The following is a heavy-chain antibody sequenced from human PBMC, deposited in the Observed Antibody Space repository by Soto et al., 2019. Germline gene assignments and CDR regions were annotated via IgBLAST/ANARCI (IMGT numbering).Heavy chain of an antibody. D-gene: IGHD3-22*01. Sequence: WASVKVSCKASGGTFSSYAISWVRQAPGQGLEWMGGIIPIFGTANYAQKFQGRVTITADESTSTAYMELSSLRSEDTAVYYCARDDSSADGRWFDPWGQGTLVTVSS. CDR1: GGTFSSYA. CDR2: IIPIFGTA. J-gene: IGHJ5*02. CDR3: ARDDSSADGRWFDP. V-gene: IGHV1-69*13.